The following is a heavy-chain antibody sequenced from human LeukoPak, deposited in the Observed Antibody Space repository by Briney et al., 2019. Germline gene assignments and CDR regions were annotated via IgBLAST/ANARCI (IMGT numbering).Heavy chain of an antibody. J-gene: IGHJ4*02. CDR2: IKQGGSEK. CDR1: GFTVSSYW. V-gene: IGHV3-7*05. CDR3: ARASGSYHFDY. Sequence: GGSLRLSCAASGFTVSSYWMNWVRQAPGKGLEWVANIKQGGSEKYYVDSVKGRFTISRDNAKNSLYLQMNSLRAEDTAVYYCARASGSYHFDYWGQGTLVTVSS. D-gene: IGHD1-26*01.